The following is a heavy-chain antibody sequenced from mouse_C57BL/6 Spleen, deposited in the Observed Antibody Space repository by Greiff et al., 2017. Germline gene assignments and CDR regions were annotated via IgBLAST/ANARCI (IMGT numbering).Heavy chain of an antibody. D-gene: IGHD1-1*01. CDR2: ISSGSSTI. J-gene: IGHJ3*01. Sequence: EVKLMESGGGLVKPGGSLKLSCAASGFTFSDYGMHWVRQAPEKGLEWVAYISSGSSTIYYADTVKGRFTISRDNAKNTLFLQMTSLRSEDTAMYYCAKEGNYYGSSPFAYWGQGTLVTVSA. CDR1: GFTFSDYG. V-gene: IGHV5-17*01. CDR3: AKEGNYYGSSPFAY.